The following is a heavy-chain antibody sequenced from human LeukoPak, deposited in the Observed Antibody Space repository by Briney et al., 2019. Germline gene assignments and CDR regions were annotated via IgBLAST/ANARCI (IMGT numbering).Heavy chain of an antibody. CDR2: LDSSGST. D-gene: IGHD4-23*01. V-gene: IGHV4-39*01. Sequence: SETLSLTCTVSGGSISSRSDYWGWIRQTPGKGLEWIGNLDSSGSTYYNPSLKSRVTISVGTSKSQFSLNLRSVTAADTAIYFCSRSHDYGGLYFYYYMDVWGKGTTVTVSS. CDR3: SRSHDYGGLYFYYYMDV. J-gene: IGHJ6*03. CDR1: GGSISSRSDY.